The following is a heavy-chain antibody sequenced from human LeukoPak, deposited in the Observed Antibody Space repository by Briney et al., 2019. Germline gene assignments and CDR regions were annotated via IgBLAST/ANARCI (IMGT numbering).Heavy chain of an antibody. D-gene: IGHD4-11*01. CDR2: MNPNSGNT. J-gene: IGHJ6*02. CDR3: ARDRNSNYRYGMDV. V-gene: IGHV1-8*01. CDR1: GYTFTSYD. Sequence: ASVKVSCKASGYTFTSYDINWVRQATGQGLEWMGWMNPNSGNTGYAQKFQGRVTITADESTSTAYMELSSLRSEDTAVYYCARDRNSNYRYGMDVWGQGTTVTVSS.